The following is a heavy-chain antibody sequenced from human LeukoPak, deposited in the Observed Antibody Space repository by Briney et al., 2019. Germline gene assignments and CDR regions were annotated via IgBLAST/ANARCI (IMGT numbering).Heavy chain of an antibody. D-gene: IGHD1-1*01. CDR2: ISSRSTTI. J-gene: IGHJ5*02. CDR1: GFTLSSYS. CDR3: ARDCRLNCPRQPGFDP. V-gene: IGHV3-48*02. Sequence: GGSLRLSCAASGFTLSSYSMIWVRQAPGRGLEWVSYISSRSTTIYYADSVKGRFTISRDNAKNSLYLQMNSLRDEDTAVYYCARDCRLNCPRQPGFDPWGRGTLVTVSS.